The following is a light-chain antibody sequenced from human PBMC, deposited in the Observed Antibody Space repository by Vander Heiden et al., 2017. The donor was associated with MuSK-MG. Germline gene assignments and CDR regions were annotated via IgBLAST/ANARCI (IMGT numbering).Light chain of an antibody. CDR2: GAS. CDR3: HQDNNWPWT. J-gene: IGKJ1*01. CDR1: QSISHN. Sequence: EVMMTQSPATLSVSPGERATLSCWASQSISHNLAWYHQKPGQSPRLLIYGASTRATGVPARFSGSGSGTDFTLTITSPQSEDSAVYHCHQDNNWPWTFGQGTKVEI. V-gene: IGKV3-15*01.